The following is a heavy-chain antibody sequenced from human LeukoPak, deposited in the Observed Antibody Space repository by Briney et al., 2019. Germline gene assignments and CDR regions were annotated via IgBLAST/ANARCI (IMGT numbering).Heavy chain of an antibody. CDR1: GGSFSSYY. CDR2: IYYSGST. Sequence: PSETLSLTCTISGGSFSSYYWSWIRQPPGKGLEWIGYIYYSGSTNYNPSLKSRVTISVDTSKNQFSLKLSSVTAADTAVYYCARAPYDFWSGFYYYYYMDVWGKGTTVTVSS. V-gene: IGHV4-59*01. D-gene: IGHD3-3*01. CDR3: ARAPYDFWSGFYYYYYMDV. J-gene: IGHJ6*03.